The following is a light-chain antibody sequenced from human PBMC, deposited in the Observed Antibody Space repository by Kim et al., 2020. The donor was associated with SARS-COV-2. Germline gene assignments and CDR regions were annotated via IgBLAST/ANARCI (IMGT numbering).Light chain of an antibody. CDR3: QTWNTGIQV. V-gene: IGLV4-69*01. CDR2: LNSDGSH. J-gene: IGLJ1*01. CDR1: SGHSSYA. Sequence: ASVTLTCTLSSGHSSYAIAWHQQQPEKGPRYLMKLNSDGSHTKGDGIPDRFSGSSSGAERYLTISSLQSEDEADYYCQTWNTGIQVFGTGTKVTVL.